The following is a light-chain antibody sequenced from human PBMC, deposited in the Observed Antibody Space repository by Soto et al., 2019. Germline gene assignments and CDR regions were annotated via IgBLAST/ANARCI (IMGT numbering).Light chain of an antibody. CDR2: AAS. J-gene: IGKJ4*01. V-gene: IGKV1-9*01. CDR3: QQGTSYPLT. CDR1: PGISRS. Sequence: IPLTQSPFSLSASVGDTVTITCRASPGISRSLAWYQQNPGRAPKLLIYAASTLYTGVPSRFSCSGYGTEFTLTVSSLQPEDFDTYECQQGTSYPLTVGGRTKVEIK.